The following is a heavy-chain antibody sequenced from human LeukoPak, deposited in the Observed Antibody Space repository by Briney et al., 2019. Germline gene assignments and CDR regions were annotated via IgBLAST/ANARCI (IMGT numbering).Heavy chain of an antibody. J-gene: IGHJ4*02. Sequence: GESLKISCKGSGYSFTSYWVGWVGRMPGKGLEWMGIFYPGDSDTTYSPPFHSNVTISAENTISTAYLQWSSLKASDTAMYYCATLPTGTRPFDYWGQGTLVTVSS. CDR3: ATLPTGTRPFDY. CDR2: FYPGDSDT. D-gene: IGHD1-7*01. CDR1: GYSFTSYW. V-gene: IGHV5-51*01.